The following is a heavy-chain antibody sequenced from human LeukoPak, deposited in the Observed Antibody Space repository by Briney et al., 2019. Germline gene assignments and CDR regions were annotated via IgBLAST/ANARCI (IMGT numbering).Heavy chain of an antibody. D-gene: IGHD3-16*01. CDR2: INHNGNVN. CDR3: ARGGGLDV. J-gene: IGHJ6*02. Sequence: GGSLRLSCAASGFTFSSYWMNWARQAPGKGLEWVASINHNGNVNYDVDSVKGRFTISRDNAKNSLYLQMSNLRAEDTAVYFCARGGGLDVWGQGATVTVSS. V-gene: IGHV3-7*03. CDR1: GFTFSSYW.